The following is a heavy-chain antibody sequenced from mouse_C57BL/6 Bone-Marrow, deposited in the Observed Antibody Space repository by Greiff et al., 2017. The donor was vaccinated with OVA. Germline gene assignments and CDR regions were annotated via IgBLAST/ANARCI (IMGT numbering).Heavy chain of an antibody. Sequence: EVQLVESGGDLVKPGGSLKLSCAASGFTFSSYGMSWVRQTPDKRLEWVATISSGGSYTYYPDSVKGRFTISRDNAKNTLYLQMSSLKSEDTDMYYCARPTYYGSSYGFAYWGQGTLVTVSA. J-gene: IGHJ3*01. CDR3: ARPTYYGSSYGFAY. CDR1: GFTFSSYG. CDR2: ISSGGSYT. V-gene: IGHV5-6*01. D-gene: IGHD1-1*01.